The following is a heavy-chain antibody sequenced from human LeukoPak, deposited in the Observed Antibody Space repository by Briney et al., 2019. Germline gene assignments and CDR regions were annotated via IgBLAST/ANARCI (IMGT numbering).Heavy chain of an antibody. CDR1: GLTFSSHW. V-gene: IGHV3-74*01. J-gene: IGHJ2*01. D-gene: IGHD5-18*01. CDR2: IRSDESST. Sequence: GGSLRLSCEVSGLTFSSHWMYWVRQAPGKGLVWVSRIRSDESSTDYADSVKGRFTISRDNAKNTLYLQMNSLRAEDTAVYYCARDLPDSYGPEGNWYFDLWGRGTLVTVSS. CDR3: ARDLPDSYGPEGNWYFDL.